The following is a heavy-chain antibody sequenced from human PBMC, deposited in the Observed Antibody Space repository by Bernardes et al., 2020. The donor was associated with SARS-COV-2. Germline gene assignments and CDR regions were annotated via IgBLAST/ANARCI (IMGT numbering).Heavy chain of an antibody. Sequence: SETLSLTCAVSGDSVATGSYYWTWIRQPPGKRLEWIGNIYYSGSSTVNPSLRSRVTMSLDTSKNQFSLNLNSVTAADTAVYYCARDHYHASGGIAYWGQGTLVTVSS. CDR1: GDSVATGSYY. V-gene: IGHV4-61*01. J-gene: IGHJ4*02. CDR3: ARDHYHASGGIAY. D-gene: IGHD3-10*01. CDR2: IYYSGSS.